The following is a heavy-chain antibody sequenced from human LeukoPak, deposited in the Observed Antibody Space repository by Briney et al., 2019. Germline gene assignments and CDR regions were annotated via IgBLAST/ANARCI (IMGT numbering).Heavy chain of an antibody. Sequence: GGSLRLSCAASGFTFNNYGMHWVRQAPGKGLEWVAFIRYDGSNKYNADSVKGRFTISRDNSKNTLYLQMNSLRPEDTAVYFCTKDGRFRGSYNYYMDVWGKGTAVTISS. V-gene: IGHV3-30*02. D-gene: IGHD2-15*01. CDR3: TKDGRFRGSYNYYMDV. CDR1: GFTFNNYG. J-gene: IGHJ6*03. CDR2: IRYDGSNK.